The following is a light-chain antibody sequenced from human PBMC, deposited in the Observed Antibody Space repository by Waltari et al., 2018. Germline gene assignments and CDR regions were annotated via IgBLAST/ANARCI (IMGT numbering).Light chain of an antibody. CDR1: KSALSSNNNNNY. J-gene: IGKJ2*01. V-gene: IGKV4-1*01. Sequence: IVMTQSPDSLAVSLRERATINCQPSKSALSSNNNNNYLGGYQQRPGQPPKMIMYWASTRESGVPDRFSVSGSGTDFTLTITNLQAEDVAVYYCQQYYSSRYTFGQGTKLEIK. CDR2: WAS. CDR3: QQYYSSRYT.